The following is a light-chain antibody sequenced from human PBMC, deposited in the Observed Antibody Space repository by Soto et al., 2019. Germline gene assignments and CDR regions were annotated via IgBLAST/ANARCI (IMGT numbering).Light chain of an antibody. CDR3: CSYAGSSTVV. Sequence: QSALTQPASVSGSPGQSITISCTGTFSDVGGYNLVSWHQQHPGKAPKLIIYEGTRRPSGVSNRFSGSKSGNTASLTISGLQAEDEADYYCCSYAGSSTVVFGGGTKLTVL. V-gene: IGLV2-23*01. J-gene: IGLJ3*02. CDR2: EGT. CDR1: FSDVGGYNL.